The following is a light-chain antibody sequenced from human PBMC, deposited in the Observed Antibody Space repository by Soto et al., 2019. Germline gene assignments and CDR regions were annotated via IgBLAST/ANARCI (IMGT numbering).Light chain of an antibody. V-gene: IGLV2-14*01. CDR1: SSDVGGYNY. Sequence: QPALTQPASVSGSPGQSIAISCTGTSSDVGGYNYVTWHQQHPGKAPKVMIYDVNNRPSGVSDRFSGSKPGNTASLTISGLQAEDEADYYCSSYTSSTTYVFGTGTKVTVL. CDR3: SSYTSSTTYV. J-gene: IGLJ1*01. CDR2: DVN.